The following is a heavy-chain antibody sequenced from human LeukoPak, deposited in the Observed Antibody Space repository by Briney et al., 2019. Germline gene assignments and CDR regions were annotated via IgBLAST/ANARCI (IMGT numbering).Heavy chain of an antibody. CDR2: ISSSSSYI. V-gene: IGHV3-21*01. D-gene: IGHD3-10*01. CDR1: GFTLSTYT. CDR3: ARSGIKMVRGVIIKSPYHMDV. J-gene: IGHJ6*03. Sequence: GGSLRLSCAASGFTLSTYTMNWVRQAPGKGLEWVSSISSSSSYIYYADSVKGRFTISRDDAKNSLSLQMNSLRAEDAAVYYCARSGIKMVRGVIIKSPYHMDVWGKGTTVTVSS.